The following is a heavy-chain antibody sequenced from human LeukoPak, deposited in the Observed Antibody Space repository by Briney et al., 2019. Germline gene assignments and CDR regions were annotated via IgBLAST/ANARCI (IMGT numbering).Heavy chain of an antibody. J-gene: IGHJ3*02. CDR1: GFTVSSNY. V-gene: IGHV3-53*01. D-gene: IGHD2-21*02. CDR2: IYSGGYT. Sequence: GSLRLSCAASGFTVSSNYMTWVRQAPGKGLEWVSIIYSGGYTYYADSVKGRFTISRDNSKNTLYLQMNSLRAEDTAVYYCARDCGSDCSQAFDIWGQGTMVTVSS. CDR3: ARDCGSDCSQAFDI.